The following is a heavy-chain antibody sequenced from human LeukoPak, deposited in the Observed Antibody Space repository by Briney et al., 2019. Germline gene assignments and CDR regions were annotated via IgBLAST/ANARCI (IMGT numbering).Heavy chain of an antibody. V-gene: IGHV1-2*02. J-gene: IGHJ5*02. CDR2: INPNSGGT. CDR1: GYTFTGYY. CDR3: ARSGLLWFGELTNWFDP. D-gene: IGHD3-10*01. Sequence: ASVKVSCKVSGYTFTGYYMHWVRQAPGQGLEWMGWINPNSGGTNYAQKLQGRVTMTTDTSTSTAYMELRSLRSDDTAVYYCARSGLLWFGELTNWFDPWGQGTLVTVSS.